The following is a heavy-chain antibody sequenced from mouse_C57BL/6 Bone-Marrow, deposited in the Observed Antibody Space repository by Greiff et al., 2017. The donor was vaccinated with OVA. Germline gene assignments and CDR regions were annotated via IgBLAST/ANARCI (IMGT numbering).Heavy chain of an antibody. CDR1: GYTFTSYW. CDR3: ARRGYDYSWFAY. J-gene: IGHJ3*01. Sequence: QVQLQQSGAELVRPGSSVKLSCKASGYTFTSYWMHWVKQRPIQGLEWIGNIDPSDSETHYNQKFKDKATLTVDKSSSTAYMQLSSLTSEDSAVYYCARRGYDYSWFAYWGQGTLVTVSA. D-gene: IGHD2-4*01. CDR2: IDPSDSET. V-gene: IGHV1-52*01.